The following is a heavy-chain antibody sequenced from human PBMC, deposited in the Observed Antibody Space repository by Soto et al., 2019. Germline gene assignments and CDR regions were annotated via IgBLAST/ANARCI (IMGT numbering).Heavy chain of an antibody. V-gene: IGHV4-39*01. CDR1: GGSISSSSYY. CDR2: IYYSGST. D-gene: IGHD1-1*01. J-gene: IGHJ6*02. Sequence: SETLSLTCTVSGGSISSSSYYWGWIRQPPGKGLEWIGSIYYSGSTYYNPSLKSRVTISVDTSKNQFSMKLSSVTAADSAVYYCACPLLEHPPNLWKNYYYYGMDVWGQGTTVTVSS. CDR3: ACPLLEHPPNLWKNYYYYGMDV.